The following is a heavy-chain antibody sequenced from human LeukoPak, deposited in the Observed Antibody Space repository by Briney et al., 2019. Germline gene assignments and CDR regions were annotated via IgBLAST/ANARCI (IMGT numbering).Heavy chain of an antibody. CDR1: GYTFTGYY. J-gene: IGHJ3*02. Sequence: GASVKVSCKASGYTFTGYYMHWVRQAPGQGLEWMGWINPNSGGTNYAQKFQGRVTMTRDTSISTAYMELSRLRSDDTAVYYCARVGEDMVVVGAARGAVFDIWGQGTVVTVSS. CDR3: ARVGEDMVVVGAARGAVFDI. V-gene: IGHV1-2*02. D-gene: IGHD2-2*01. CDR2: INPNSGGT.